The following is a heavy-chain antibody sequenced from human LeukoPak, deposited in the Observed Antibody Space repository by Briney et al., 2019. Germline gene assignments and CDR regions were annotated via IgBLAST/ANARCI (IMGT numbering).Heavy chain of an antibody. CDR3: AKHDPGGYFDY. D-gene: IGHD3-10*01. CDR2: ISDSGGGT. Sequence: PGGSLRLSCAAPGFTFSTYAMTWVRQAPGKGLEWVSTISDSGGGTYYADSVKGRFTISRDNTKNTLYVQMNSLRAEDTAVYYCAKHDPGGYFDYWGQGTLVTVSS. CDR1: GFTFSTYA. V-gene: IGHV3-23*01. J-gene: IGHJ4*02.